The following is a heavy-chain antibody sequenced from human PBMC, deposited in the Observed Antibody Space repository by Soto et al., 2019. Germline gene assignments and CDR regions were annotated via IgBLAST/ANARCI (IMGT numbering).Heavy chain of an antibody. CDR3: AKDLKQWLAYYFDY. Sequence: PGGSLRLSCAASGFTFSSYGMHWVRQAPGKGLEWVAVISYDGSNKYYADSVKGRFTISRDNSKNTLYLQMNSLRAEDTAVYYCAKDLKQWLAYYFDYWGQGTLVTVSS. CDR2: ISYDGSNK. CDR1: GFTFSSYG. J-gene: IGHJ4*02. D-gene: IGHD6-19*01. V-gene: IGHV3-30*18.